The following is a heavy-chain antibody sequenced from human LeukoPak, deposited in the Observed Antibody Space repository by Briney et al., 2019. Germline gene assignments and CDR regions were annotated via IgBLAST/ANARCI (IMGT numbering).Heavy chain of an antibody. CDR1: GFTFSSYS. J-gene: IGHJ3*02. D-gene: IGHD2-2*01. V-gene: IGHV3-53*01. Sequence: GGSLRLSCAASGFTFSSYSMSWVRQAPGKGLEWVSVIYSGGSTYYADSVKGRFTISRDNSKNTLYLQMNSLRAEDTAVYYCARDSTSFAFDIWGQGTMVTVSS. CDR2: IYSGGST. CDR3: ARDSTSFAFDI.